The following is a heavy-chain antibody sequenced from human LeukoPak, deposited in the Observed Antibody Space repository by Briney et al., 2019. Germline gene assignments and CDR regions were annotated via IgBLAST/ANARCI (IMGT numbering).Heavy chain of an antibody. V-gene: IGHV1-46*01. CDR1: GYTFTSYY. CDR3: ARGGYSSSWYIFPSPDEFNWFDP. D-gene: IGHD6-13*01. CDR2: INPSGGST. Sequence: GASVKVSCKASGYTFTSYYMHWVRQAPGQGLEWMGIINPSGGSTSYAQKFQGRVTMTRDTSISTAYMELSSLRSDDTAVYYCARGGYSSSWYIFPSPDEFNWFDPWGQGTLVTVSS. J-gene: IGHJ5*02.